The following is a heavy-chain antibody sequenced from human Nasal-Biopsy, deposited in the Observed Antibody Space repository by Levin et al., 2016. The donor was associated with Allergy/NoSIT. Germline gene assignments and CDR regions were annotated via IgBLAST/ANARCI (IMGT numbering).Heavy chain of an antibody. Sequence: GESLKISCAASGLTFNKYAMSWVRQAPGKGLEWVSHISGSGGSTSYADSVKGRFTISRDNSKNTLYLQMNSLRAEDTAVYYCAKGRDGYNSPRAFDYWGQGTLGHRLL. CDR2: ISGSGGST. D-gene: IGHD5-24*01. CDR1: GLTFNKYA. V-gene: IGHV3-23*01. CDR3: AKGRDGYNSPRAFDY. J-gene: IGHJ4*02.